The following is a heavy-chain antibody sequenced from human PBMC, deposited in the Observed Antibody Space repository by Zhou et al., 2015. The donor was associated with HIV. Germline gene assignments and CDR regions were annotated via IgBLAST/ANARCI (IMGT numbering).Heavy chain of an antibody. D-gene: IGHD3-10*01. CDR1: GDSFNSYT. CDR3: ARRGNYFDSGNYRYWFDP. V-gene: IGHV1-18*04. CDR2: ISTYNINA. J-gene: IGHJ5*02. Sequence: QVHLVQSGPEVKKPGSSVKVSCKASGDSFNSYTVSWVRQAPGQGLEWMGGISTYNINAVYAQKFQGRITMSTDISTTTAYMELRSLRSDDTAVYYCARRGNYFDSGNYRYWFDPGAREPWSPSPQ.